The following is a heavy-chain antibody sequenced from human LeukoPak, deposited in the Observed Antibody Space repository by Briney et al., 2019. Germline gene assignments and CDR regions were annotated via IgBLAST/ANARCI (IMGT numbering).Heavy chain of an antibody. Sequence: PGESLKISCKGSGYSFTSYWIGWVRQMPGKGLEWMGIIYPGDSDTRYSPSFRGQVTISADKSISTAYLQWSSLKASDTAMYYCARLVTIEDDAFDIWGQGTMVTVSS. V-gene: IGHV5-51*01. CDR2: IYPGDSDT. CDR1: GYSFTSYW. D-gene: IGHD3-3*01. CDR3: ARLVTIEDDAFDI. J-gene: IGHJ3*02.